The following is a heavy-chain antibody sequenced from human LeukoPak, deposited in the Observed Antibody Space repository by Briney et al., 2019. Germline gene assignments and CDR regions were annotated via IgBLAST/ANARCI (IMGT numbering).Heavy chain of an antibody. CDR3: ATEYYYGSGSYFFFDY. V-gene: IGHV3-23*01. J-gene: IGHJ4*02. CDR2: ISGSGGST. CDR1: GFTFSSYA. Sequence: GGSLRLSCAASGFTFSSYAMSWVRQAPGKGLEWVSAISGSGGSTYYADSVKGRFTISRDNSKNTLYLQMNSPRAEDTAVYYCATEYYYGSGSYFFFDYWGQGTLVTVSS. D-gene: IGHD3-10*01.